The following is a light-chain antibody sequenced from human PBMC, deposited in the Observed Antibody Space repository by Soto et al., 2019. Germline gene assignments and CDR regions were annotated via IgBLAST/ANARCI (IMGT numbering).Light chain of an antibody. J-gene: IGLJ3*02. V-gene: IGLV2-14*03. Sequence: QSALTQPASVSGSPGQSITISCTGTSSDVGGYSYVSWYQQHPGKAPKLVMYDVTNRPSGVSYRFSGSKSGNTASLTISGLQAEDEADYYCSSYTTRSNVHWMFGGGTKLTVL. CDR1: SSDVGGYSY. CDR2: DVT. CDR3: SSYTTRSNVHWM.